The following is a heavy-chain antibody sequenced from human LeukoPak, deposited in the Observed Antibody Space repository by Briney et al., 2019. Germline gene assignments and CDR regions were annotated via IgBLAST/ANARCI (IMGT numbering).Heavy chain of an antibody. D-gene: IGHD1-26*01. CDR1: GVPFSSSF. V-gene: IGHV4-59*01. J-gene: IGHJ2*01. CDR3: AGRGANSGSYSHFDL. CDR2: IYYSGST. Sequence: SETLSLTCTVSGVPFSSSFWSWIRQPPGKGLEWIGHIYYSGSTNYNPSLKSRVTISVDTSKNQFSLKLSSVTAADTAVYSCAGRGANSGSYSHFDLWGRGTLVTVSA.